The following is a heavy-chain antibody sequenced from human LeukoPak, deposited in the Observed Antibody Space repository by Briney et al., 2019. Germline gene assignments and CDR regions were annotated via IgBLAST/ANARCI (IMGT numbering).Heavy chain of an antibody. V-gene: IGHV5-51*01. CDR2: IYPGDSST. CDR3: ARVSSPSFASLWLDP. J-gene: IGHJ5*02. Sequence: GESLKISCKGSGYPFTDYWIVWVRQMPGKGLEYLGVIYPGDSSTRYSPSFQGQVTISADKSITTDYVQWTSLKASDTAMYYCARVSSPSFASLWLDPWGQGTQVTVSS. CDR1: GYPFTDYW. D-gene: IGHD2/OR15-2a*01.